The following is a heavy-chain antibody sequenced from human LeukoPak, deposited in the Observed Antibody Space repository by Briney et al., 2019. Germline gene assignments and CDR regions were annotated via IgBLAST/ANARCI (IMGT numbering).Heavy chain of an antibody. V-gene: IGHV3-11*01. D-gene: IGHD4-23*01. CDR2: ISSSGSTI. CDR1: GFTFSNFA. J-gene: IGHJ4*02. Sequence: GGSLRLSCVASGFTFSNFAMSWIRQAPGKGLEWVSYISSSGSTIYYANSVKGRFTISRDNAKNSLYLQMNSLRAEDTAVYYCARESGNSVDYWGQGTLVTVSS. CDR3: ARESGNSVDY.